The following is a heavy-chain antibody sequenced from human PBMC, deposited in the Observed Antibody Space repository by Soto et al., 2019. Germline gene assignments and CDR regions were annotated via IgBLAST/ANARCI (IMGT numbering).Heavy chain of an antibody. Sequence: PGGSLRLSCAASAFKFSDYYMSWVRQAPGKGPEWVSYISGSGDVIYYADSVKGRFTISRDNDKKSVHLQMDTLRAEDTALYYCARAPDCDEGSCYRHFDLWGQGTRVTVSS. CDR1: AFKFSDYY. D-gene: IGHD2-15*01. CDR2: ISGSGDVI. J-gene: IGHJ4*02. V-gene: IGHV3-11*01. CDR3: ARAPDCDEGSCYRHFDL.